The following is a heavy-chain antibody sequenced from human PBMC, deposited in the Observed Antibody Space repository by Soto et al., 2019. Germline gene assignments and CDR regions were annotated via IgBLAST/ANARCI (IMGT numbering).Heavy chain of an antibody. CDR1: GFTFSSYA. CDR3: ARDQLIRYCSSTGCHTTPYCYYYYGMDV. CDR2: ISYDGSNK. J-gene: IGHJ6*04. Sequence: PGGSLRLSCAASGFTFSSYAMHWVRQAPGKGLEWVAVISYDGSNKYYADSVKGRFTISRDNSKNTLYLQMNSLSAEDTAVYYCARDQLIRYCSSTGCHTTPYCYYYYGMDVWGKGTTVTVSS. D-gene: IGHD2-2*01. V-gene: IGHV3-30-3*01.